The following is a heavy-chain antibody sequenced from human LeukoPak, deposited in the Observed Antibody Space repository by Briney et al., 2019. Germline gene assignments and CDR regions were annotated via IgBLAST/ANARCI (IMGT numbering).Heavy chain of an antibody. J-gene: IGHJ3*02. CDR1: GFTFSSYA. CDR3: ARGGTYLSAFDI. CDR2: ISGSGTNT. Sequence: VGSLRLSCAASGFTFSSYAMSWVRQAPGKGLEWVSSISGSGTNTDYADSVKGRFTISRDNSKNTVNVQMNSLRAEDTAVYYCARGGTYLSAFDIWGQGTMVTVSS. D-gene: IGHD1-26*01. V-gene: IGHV3-23*01.